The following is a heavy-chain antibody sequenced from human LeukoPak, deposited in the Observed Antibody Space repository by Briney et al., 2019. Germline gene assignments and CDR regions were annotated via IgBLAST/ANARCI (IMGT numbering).Heavy chain of an antibody. V-gene: IGHV1-69*05. CDR3: ARDYAGRQYSFDY. Sequence: SVKVSCKASGGTFSSYAISWVRQAPGQGLEWMRGIIPIFGTANYAQKFQGRVTITTDESTSTAYMELSSLRSEDTAVYYCARDYAGRQYSFDYWGQGTLVTVSS. CDR2: IIPIFGTA. D-gene: IGHD6-6*01. CDR1: GGTFSSYA. J-gene: IGHJ4*02.